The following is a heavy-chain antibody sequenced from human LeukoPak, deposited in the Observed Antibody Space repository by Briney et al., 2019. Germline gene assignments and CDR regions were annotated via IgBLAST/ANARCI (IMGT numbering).Heavy chain of an antibody. CDR2: ISGSGGST. D-gene: IGHD6-13*01. J-gene: IGHJ4*02. Sequence: GGSLRLSCAASGFTFSSYSMNWVRQAPGKGLEWVSAISGSGGSTYYADSVKGRFTISRDNSKNTLYLQMNSLRAEDTAVYYCARAAAGTIHLDYWGQGTLVTVSS. V-gene: IGHV3-23*01. CDR1: GFTFSSYS. CDR3: ARAAAGTIHLDY.